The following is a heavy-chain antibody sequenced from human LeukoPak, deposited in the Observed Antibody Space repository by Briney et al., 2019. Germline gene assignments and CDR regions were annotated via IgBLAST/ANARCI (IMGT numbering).Heavy chain of an antibody. CDR3: ARRQGTTLNFDY. D-gene: IGHD1-1*01. V-gene: IGHV1-18*01. Sequence: GASVTVSCKASVYTFSSYGFSWVRQAPGQGLEWMGWINAYNGNTNYAQNLQGRVTMTTDTSTSTAYMELRSLRSDDTAVYYCARRQGTTLNFDYWGQGTLVTVSS. J-gene: IGHJ4*02. CDR2: INAYNGNT. CDR1: VYTFSSYG.